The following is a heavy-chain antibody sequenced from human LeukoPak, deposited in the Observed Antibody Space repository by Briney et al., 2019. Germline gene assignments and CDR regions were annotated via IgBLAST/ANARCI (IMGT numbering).Heavy chain of an antibody. D-gene: IGHD3-22*01. CDR1: GASISTYY. V-gene: IGHV4-4*07. Sequence: PSEKLSLTSTVSGASISTYYWTWIRQPAGKGLEWIGRLSTSGITKYNPSPKSRVIMSVDTSKNQFSLNLTSVTAADTAVYYCARATYDSSDYFYPYFDYWGQGTLVTVSS. CDR2: LSTSGIT. CDR3: ARATYDSSDYFYPYFDY. J-gene: IGHJ4*02.